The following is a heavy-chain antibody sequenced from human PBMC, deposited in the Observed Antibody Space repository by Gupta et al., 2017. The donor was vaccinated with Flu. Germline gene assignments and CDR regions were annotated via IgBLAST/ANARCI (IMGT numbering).Heavy chain of an antibody. CDR1: GFTFISYS. CDR3: ARSITMVRGGTDY. V-gene: IGHV3-21*01. J-gene: IGHJ4*02. D-gene: IGHD3-10*01. CDR2: ISSSSSYI. Sequence: EVQLVESGGGLVKPGGSLRLSCAASGFTFISYSMNWVRQAPGKGLEWVSSISSSSSYIYYADSVKGRFTISRDNAKNSLYLQMNSLRAEDTAVYYCARSITMVRGGTDYWGQGTLVTVSS.